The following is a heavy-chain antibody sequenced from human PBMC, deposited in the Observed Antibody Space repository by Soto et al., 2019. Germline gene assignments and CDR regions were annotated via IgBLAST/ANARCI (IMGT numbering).Heavy chain of an antibody. CDR2: ISSNGGST. J-gene: IGHJ6*02. CDR3: VKGGGSSGYHDCYYGMDV. D-gene: IGHD6-13*01. V-gene: IGHV3-64D*06. Sequence: GGSLRLSCSASGFTFSSYAMHWVRQAPGKGLEYVSAISSNGGSTYYADSVKGRFTISRDNSKNTLYLQMSSLRAEDTSVNYCVKGGGSSGYHDCYYGMDVWGQGTTVTVS. CDR1: GFTFSSYA.